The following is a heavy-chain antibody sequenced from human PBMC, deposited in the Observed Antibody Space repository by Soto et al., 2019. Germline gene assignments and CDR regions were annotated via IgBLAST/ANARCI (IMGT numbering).Heavy chain of an antibody. CDR1: GYTFTGYY. D-gene: IGHD2-2*02. Sequence: ASVKVSCKASGYTFTGYYMHWVGQAPGQGLEWMGWINPNSGGTNYAQKFQGWVTMTRDTSISTAYMELSRLRSDDTAVYYCARDHGGLVAPAAIGFDYWGQGTLVTVSS. CDR2: INPNSGGT. J-gene: IGHJ4*02. CDR3: ARDHGGLVAPAAIGFDY. V-gene: IGHV1-2*04.